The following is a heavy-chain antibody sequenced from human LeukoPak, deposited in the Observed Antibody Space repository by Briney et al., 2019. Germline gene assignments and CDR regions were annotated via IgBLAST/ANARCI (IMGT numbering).Heavy chain of an antibody. V-gene: IGHV1-8*01. D-gene: IGHD3-3*01. CDR3: AREFLEWLGPFDP. CDR2: MNPNSGNT. Sequence: ASVKVSCKASGYTFTSYDINLVRQATGQGLEWMGWMNPNSGNTGYAQKFQGRVTMTRNTSISTAYMELSSLRSEDTAVYYCAREFLEWLGPFDPWGQGTLVTVSS. CDR1: GYTFTSYD. J-gene: IGHJ5*02.